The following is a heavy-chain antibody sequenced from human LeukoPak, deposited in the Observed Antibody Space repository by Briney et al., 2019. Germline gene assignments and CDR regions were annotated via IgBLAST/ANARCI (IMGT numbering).Heavy chain of an antibody. V-gene: IGHV4-34*01. CDR3: ARGNIAARQRSPYYYYGMDV. J-gene: IGHJ6*02. Sequence: SETLSLTCAVYGGSFSGYYWSWIRQPPGKGLEWIGEINHSGSTNYNPSLKSRVTISVDTSKNQFSLKLSSVTAADTAVYYCARGNIAARQRSPYYYYGMDVWGQGTTVTVS. CDR2: INHSGST. D-gene: IGHD6-6*01. CDR1: GGSFSGYY.